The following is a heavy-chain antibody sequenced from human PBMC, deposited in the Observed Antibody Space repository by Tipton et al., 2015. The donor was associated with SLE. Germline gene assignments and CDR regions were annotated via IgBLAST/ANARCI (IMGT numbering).Heavy chain of an antibody. D-gene: IGHD2-2*02. CDR2: IYTSGIT. J-gene: IGHJ4*02. CDR1: GDSISGGTKY. Sequence: TLSLTCVVSGDSISGGTKYWSWIRQPAGKGLEWIGRIYTSGITNYNPSLKSRVTISLDTSKNQFSLNLSSVTAADTAVYYCARTTTAISPFDYWGQGTLVTVSS. V-gene: IGHV4-61*02. CDR3: ARTTTAISPFDY.